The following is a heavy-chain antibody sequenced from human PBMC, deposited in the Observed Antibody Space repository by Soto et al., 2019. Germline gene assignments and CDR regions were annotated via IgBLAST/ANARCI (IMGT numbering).Heavy chain of an antibody. V-gene: IGHV3-30-3*01. D-gene: IGHD4-4*01. CDR2: IAYDGGNK. Sequence: PSGTLRLTCTVSGVSFSSYDLYWVCQAPGPGLEGVAGIAYDGGNKYYADSVKGRFTISRDNATNTLYLPMNSLRPEDTAVSYYVKDIETVRTAYYHGMDVWGQGTPVTVSS. CDR3: VKDIETVRTAYYHGMDV. CDR1: GVSFSSYD. J-gene: IGHJ6*02.